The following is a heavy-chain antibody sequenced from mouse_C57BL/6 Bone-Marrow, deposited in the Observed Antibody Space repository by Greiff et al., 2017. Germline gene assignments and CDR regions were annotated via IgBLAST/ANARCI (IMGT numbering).Heavy chain of an antibody. D-gene: IGHD1-1*01. J-gene: IGHJ2*01. CDR2: ISDGGSYT. V-gene: IGHV5-4*01. Sequence: EVQGVESGGGLVKPGGSLKLSCAASRFTFSSYAMSWVRQTPEKRLEWVATISDGGSYTYYPDNVKGRFTISRDNAKNNLYLQMSHRKSEDTAMYYCARLTVVAYYFAYWGQGTTLTVSS. CDR3: ARLTVVAYYFAY. CDR1: RFTFSSYA.